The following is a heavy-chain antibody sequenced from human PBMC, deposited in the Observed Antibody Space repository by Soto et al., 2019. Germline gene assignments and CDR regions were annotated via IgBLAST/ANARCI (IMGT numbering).Heavy chain of an antibody. Sequence: PGGSLRLSCAASGFTFSNYAMNWVRQAPGKGLEWVSVISDSGSNKYYADSVKGRFTISRDNSKNTLYLQMNSLRAEDTAVYYCARDGDIVATRYYYGMDVWGQGTMVTVSS. CDR3: ARDGDIVATRYYYGMDV. D-gene: IGHD5-12*01. CDR2: ISDSGSNK. CDR1: GFTFSNYA. J-gene: IGHJ6*02. V-gene: IGHV3-30-3*01.